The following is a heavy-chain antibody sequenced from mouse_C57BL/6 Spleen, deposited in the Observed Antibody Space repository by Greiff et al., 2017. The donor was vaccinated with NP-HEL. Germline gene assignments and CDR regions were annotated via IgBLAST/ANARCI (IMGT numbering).Heavy chain of an antibody. CDR3: ARTDYGSSYGYFDV. V-gene: IGHV1-81*01. CDR1: GYTFTSYG. J-gene: IGHJ1*03. CDR2: IYPRSGNT. Sequence: QVQLQQSGAELARPGASVKLSCKASGYTFTSYGISWVKQRTGQGLEWIGEIYPRSGNTNYNEKFKGKATLTADKSSSTAYMELRSLTSEDSAVYVCARTDYGSSYGYFDVWGTGTTVTVSS. D-gene: IGHD1-1*01.